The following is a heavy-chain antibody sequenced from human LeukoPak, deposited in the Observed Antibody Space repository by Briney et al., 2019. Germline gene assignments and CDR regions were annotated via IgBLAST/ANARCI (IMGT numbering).Heavy chain of an antibody. CDR3: AGDAGWGYYDL. Sequence: PGGSLRLSCVASGFTFSTSWVTWVRQAPGKGLEWVANIDKHGSGKYYVDSVKGRFAISRDYASNSVFLQMDSLRAEDTSVYYCAGDAGWGYYDLWGQGTPVTVSS. D-gene: IGHD1-26*01. CDR1: GFTFSTSW. J-gene: IGHJ4*02. CDR2: IDKHGSGK. V-gene: IGHV3-7*01.